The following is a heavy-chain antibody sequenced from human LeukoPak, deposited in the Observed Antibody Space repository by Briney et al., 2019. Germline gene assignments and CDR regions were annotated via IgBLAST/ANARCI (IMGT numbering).Heavy chain of an antibody. CDR2: ISSSSSYI. CDR3: ARDSYTYYYDSSGYSDFDY. CDR1: GFTFSSYS. D-gene: IGHD3-22*01. Sequence: GGSLRLSCAASGFTFSSYSMNWVRKAPGKGLEWVSSISSSSSYIYYADSVKGRFTISRDNAKNSLYLQMNSLRAEDTAVYYCARDSYTYYYDSSGYSDFDYWGQGTLVTVSS. J-gene: IGHJ4*02. V-gene: IGHV3-21*01.